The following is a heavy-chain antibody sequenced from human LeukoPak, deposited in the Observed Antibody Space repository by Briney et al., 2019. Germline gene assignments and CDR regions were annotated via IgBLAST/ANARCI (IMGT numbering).Heavy chain of an antibody. CDR2: IYYSGST. CDR3: ARDTYYYDSSGYCFDY. V-gene: IGHV4-39*02. Sequence: SETLSLTCTVSGGSISSSSYYWGWIRQPPGKGLEWIGSIYYSGSTYYNPSLKSRVTISVDTSKNQFSLKLSSVTAADTAVYYCARDTYYYDSSGYCFDYWGQGTLVTVSS. D-gene: IGHD3-22*01. CDR1: GGSISSSSYY. J-gene: IGHJ4*02.